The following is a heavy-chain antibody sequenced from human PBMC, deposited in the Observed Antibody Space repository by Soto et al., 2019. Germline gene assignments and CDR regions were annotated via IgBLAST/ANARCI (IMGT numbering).Heavy chain of an antibody. CDR1: GYTFTTYY. J-gene: IGHJ5*02. V-gene: IGHV1-46*03. CDR3: ASAPFGSGSGWYDD. D-gene: IGHD3-3*01. Sequence: QVQLVQSGAEVKKPGASVKVSCKASGYTFTTYYMHWVRQAPGQGLEWMGIINPSGGSTSSAQKFKSRVTMTRHTTTCAVYMELSMLSCEDTAVYCCASAPFGSGSGWYDDWGQRPLATVSS. CDR2: INPSGGST.